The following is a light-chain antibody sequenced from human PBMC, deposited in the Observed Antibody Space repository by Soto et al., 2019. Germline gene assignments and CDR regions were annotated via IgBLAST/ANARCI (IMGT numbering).Light chain of an antibody. CDR3: HKSNSALLP. V-gene: IGKV1-27*01. CDR1: QGIYNY. J-gene: IGKJ5*01. CDR2: AAS. Sequence: DIQMTQSPSSLSAAVGDRVTITCRASQGIYNYLAWYQQKPGKAPKLLIYAASTLEAGVPSRFSGSGSGTDFTLTISSLQPEDVATYYCHKSNSALLPFGQGTRLEIK.